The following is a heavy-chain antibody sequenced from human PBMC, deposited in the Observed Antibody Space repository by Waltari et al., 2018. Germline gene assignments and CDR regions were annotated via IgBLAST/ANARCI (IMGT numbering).Heavy chain of an antibody. V-gene: IGHV2-5*02. CDR2: IYWDDDK. CDR3: AHLLIAAAGKPWNFDY. Sequence: QITLKESGPTLVKPTQTLTLTCTFSGFSLSTSGVGVGWIRQPPGKALEWLALIYWDDDKRYSPSLKSRLTITKDTSKNQVVLTMTNMDPVDTATYYCAHLLIAAAGKPWNFDYWGQGTLVTVSS. J-gene: IGHJ4*02. CDR1: GFSLSTSGVG. D-gene: IGHD6-13*01.